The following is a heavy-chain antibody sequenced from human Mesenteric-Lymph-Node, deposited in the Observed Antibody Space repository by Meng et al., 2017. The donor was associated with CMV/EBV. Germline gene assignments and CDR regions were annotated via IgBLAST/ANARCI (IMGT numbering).Heavy chain of an antibody. CDR2: FYSGASI. D-gene: IGHD2-21*01. CDR1: GFTVSSNY. V-gene: IGHV3-66*02. J-gene: IGHJ3*01. CDR3: ASSDSFSLGAFDV. Sequence: GESLKISCAASGFTVSSNYMSWVRQAPGKGLEWVSVFYSGASIYYADSVKGRCTISRDNSKNTVYLQMNSLRAEDTAVYYCASSDSFSLGAFDVWGQETMVTVSS.